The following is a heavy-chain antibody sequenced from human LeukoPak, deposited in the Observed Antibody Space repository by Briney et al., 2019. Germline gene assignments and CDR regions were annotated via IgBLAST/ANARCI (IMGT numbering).Heavy chain of an antibody. D-gene: IGHD1-20*01. V-gene: IGHV3-23*01. CDR1: GFTFSSYA. CDR3: AKDFTPDGIWDIDY. J-gene: IGHJ4*02. Sequence: GGSLRLSCAASGFTFSSYARSWVRQAPGKGLEWVSGIYGGGSGSTFYAESVKGRFTISRDNSKDTLYLQMNSLRDEDTAIYYCAKDFTPDGIWDIDYWGRGTLITVSS. CDR2: IYGGGSGST.